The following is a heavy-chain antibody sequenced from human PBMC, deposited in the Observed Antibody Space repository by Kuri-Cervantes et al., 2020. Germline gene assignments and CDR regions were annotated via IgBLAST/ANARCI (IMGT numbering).Heavy chain of an antibody. Sequence: GESLKISCVASGFTVSSNYMSWVRQAPGKGLEWVSVIYSGGSTYYADSVKGRFTISRDNSKNTLYLQMNSLRAEDTAVYYCARAQIPQWLGAFDIWGQGTMVTVSS. CDR3: ARAQIPQWLGAFDI. D-gene: IGHD6-19*01. V-gene: IGHV3-53*01. J-gene: IGHJ3*02. CDR2: IYSGGST. CDR1: GFTVSSNY.